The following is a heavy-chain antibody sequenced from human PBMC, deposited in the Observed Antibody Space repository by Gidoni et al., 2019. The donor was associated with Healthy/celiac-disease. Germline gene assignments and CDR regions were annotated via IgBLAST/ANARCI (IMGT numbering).Heavy chain of an antibody. CDR2: IYPGDSDT. V-gene: IGHV5-51*03. Sequence: EVQLVQSGAEVKKPGESLKISCKGSGYSFTSYWIGWVRQMPGKGLEWMGIIYPGDSDTRYSPSFQGQVTISADKSISTAYLQWSSLKASDTAMYYCAREGDSSGYSWWGGGYFDLWGRGTLVTVSS. D-gene: IGHD3-22*01. CDR1: GYSFTSYW. CDR3: AREGDSSGYSWWGGGYFDL. J-gene: IGHJ2*01.